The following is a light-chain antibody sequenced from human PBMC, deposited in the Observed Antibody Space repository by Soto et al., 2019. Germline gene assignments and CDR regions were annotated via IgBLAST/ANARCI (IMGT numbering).Light chain of an antibody. CDR1: QSFNSIY. CDR2: DAS. J-gene: IGKJ5*01. Sequence: EIVLTQSPGAVSLSPGERATLSCRASQSFNSIYLAWYQQKPGQAPRLLIYDASSRATGIPDRFSGSGSGADFTLTISRLEPEDFTVYYCQQYGTSPITFGQGTRLEIK. CDR3: QQYGTSPIT. V-gene: IGKV3-20*01.